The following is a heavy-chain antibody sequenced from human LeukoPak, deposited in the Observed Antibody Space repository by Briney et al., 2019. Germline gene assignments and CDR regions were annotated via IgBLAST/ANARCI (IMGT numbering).Heavy chain of an antibody. V-gene: IGHV3-33*01. Sequence: GGSLRLSCAASGFTFSSYGMHWVRQAPGKGLEWVAVIWYDGSNKYYADSVKGRFTISRDNSKNTLYLQMNSLRAEDTAVYYCARDSRYDFWSGYPGSFDYWGQGTLVTVSS. CDR2: IWYDGSNK. D-gene: IGHD3-3*01. CDR1: GFTFSSYG. CDR3: ARDSRYDFWSGYPGSFDY. J-gene: IGHJ4*02.